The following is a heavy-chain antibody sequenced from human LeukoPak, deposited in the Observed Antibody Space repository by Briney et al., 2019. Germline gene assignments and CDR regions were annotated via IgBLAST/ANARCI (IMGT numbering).Heavy chain of an antibody. CDR2: IYYTGST. CDR1: GGSISSSSYY. Sequence: PSETLSLTCTVSGGSISSSSYYWGWVRQPPGKGLEWIGSIYYTGSTYYNPSLKSRLTISLDTSRNQFSLRLSSVTAADTAVYYCARDSVVRGWFDPWGQGTLVTVSS. D-gene: IGHD4-23*01. J-gene: IGHJ5*02. V-gene: IGHV4-39*07. CDR3: ARDSVVRGWFDP.